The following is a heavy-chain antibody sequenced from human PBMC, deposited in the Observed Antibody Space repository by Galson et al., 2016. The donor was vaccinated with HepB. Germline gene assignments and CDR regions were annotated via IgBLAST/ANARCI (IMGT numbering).Heavy chain of an antibody. CDR2: ISAYNAYT. V-gene: IGHV1-18*04. J-gene: IGHJ4*02. CDR1: GYIFTSYG. CDR3: ARPTYYYGSGSWYFFDY. D-gene: IGHD3-10*01. Sequence: SVKVSCKASGYIFTSYGIIWVRQAPGQGLEWMGWISAYNAYTNYAQNLQGRVTMTIDTSTSTAYMALRSLRSDDTAVYYCARPTYYYGSGSWYFFDYWGQGTLVTVSS.